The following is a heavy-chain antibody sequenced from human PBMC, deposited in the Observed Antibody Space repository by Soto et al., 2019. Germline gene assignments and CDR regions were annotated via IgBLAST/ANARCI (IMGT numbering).Heavy chain of an antibody. CDR1: GGSITSYY. CDR3: ARTAFAWFDP. CDR2: IFYSGSSGST. D-gene: IGHD2-21*02. J-gene: IGHJ5*02. V-gene: IGHV4-59*01. Sequence: QVQLQESGPGLVKPLETLSLICSVSGGSITSYYWSWIRQPPGKGLEWIGYIFYSGSSGSTNYNPSLKSRVTISVDTSKNHFSLKLSSVTAADTAVYYCARTAFAWFDPWGQGTLVTVSS.